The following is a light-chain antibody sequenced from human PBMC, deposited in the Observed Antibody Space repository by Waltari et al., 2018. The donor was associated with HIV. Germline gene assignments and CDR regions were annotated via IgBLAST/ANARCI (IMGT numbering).Light chain of an antibody. V-gene: IGLV3-19*01. Sequence: SSELTQDPAVSVALGQTVRITCQGDSLRSYYASWYQQKPGQAPVFVMYGNNKRPSGIPDRFSGSSSGNTVWLTITGAQAEDEADYYCNSRGSSGDYLVFGGGTKLTVL. CDR3: NSRGSSGDYLV. CDR2: GNN. J-gene: IGLJ2*01. CDR1: SLRSYY.